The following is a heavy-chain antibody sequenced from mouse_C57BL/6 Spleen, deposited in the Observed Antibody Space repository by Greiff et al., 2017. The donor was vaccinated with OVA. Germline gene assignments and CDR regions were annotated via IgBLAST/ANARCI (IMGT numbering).Heavy chain of an antibody. D-gene: IGHD2-3*01. CDR1: GYTFTSYW. Sequence: VQLQQSGTVLARPGASVKMSCKTSGYTFTSYWMHWVKQRPGQGLEWIGAIYPGNSDTSYNQKFKGKAKLTAVTSASTAYMELSSLTNEDSAVYYCTRGIYDDYYWYFDVWGTGTTVTVSS. CDR2: IYPGNSDT. CDR3: TRGIYDDYYWYFDV. V-gene: IGHV1-5*01. J-gene: IGHJ1*03.